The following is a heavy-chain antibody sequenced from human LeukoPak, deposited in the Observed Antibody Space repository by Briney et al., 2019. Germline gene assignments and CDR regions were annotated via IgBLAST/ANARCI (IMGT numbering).Heavy chain of an antibody. CDR1: KFSLRTAGMC. J-gene: IGHJ4*02. CDR3: ARNQDDYNYYDY. D-gene: IGHD4-11*01. CDR2: IDWDHDT. V-gene: IGHV2-70*11. Sequence: SGPALVEPTQTLTLTCTFSKFSLRTAGMCVSWIHKLPGKALEWLARIDWDHDTYYSTSLKTRLTISKDTYKNQVVLTMTNMDPVDTATYYGARNQDDYNYYDYWGQGTLVTVSS.